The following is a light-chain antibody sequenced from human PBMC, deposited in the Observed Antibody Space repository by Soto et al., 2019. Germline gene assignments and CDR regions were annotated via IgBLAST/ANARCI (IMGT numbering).Light chain of an antibody. Sequence: DIQMTQSPSSLSASVGDRVTITCQASQDISNYLNWYQQKPGKAPKXRIHDASNLEVGVPSRVSGSGSGTDFSLTISSPQPEDVATYYCQQYDKLPLTFGGGTKVDIK. CDR3: QQYDKLPLT. V-gene: IGKV1-33*01. CDR1: QDISNY. CDR2: DAS. J-gene: IGKJ4*01.